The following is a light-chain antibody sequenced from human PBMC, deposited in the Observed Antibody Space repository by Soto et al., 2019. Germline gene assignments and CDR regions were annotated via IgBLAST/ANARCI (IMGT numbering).Light chain of an antibody. V-gene: IGKV1-39*01. J-gene: IGKJ1*01. Sequence: DTQLTQSPSLLSASIGDRVTITCRASRTVHTNVAWYQHKPGKAPKLLIYDASAWESGVPSRFSGSGSGTDFTLTISSLQPEDFAAYYCQQNYRTPRTFGQGTKVDIK. CDR1: RTVHTN. CDR3: QQNYRTPRT. CDR2: DAS.